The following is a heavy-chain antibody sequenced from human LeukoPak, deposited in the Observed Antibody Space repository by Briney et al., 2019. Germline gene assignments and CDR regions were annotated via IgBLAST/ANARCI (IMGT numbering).Heavy chain of an antibody. D-gene: IGHD3-3*01. J-gene: IGHJ6*02. CDR2: INPNSGGT. CDR1: GYTFTSYD. Sequence: ASVKVSCKASGYTFTSYDINWVRQATGQGLEWMGWINPNSGGTNYAQKFQGRVTMTRDTSINTAYMELSRLRSDDTAVYYCARDPFDFWSGYLYYYYGMDVWGQGTTVTVSS. CDR3: ARDPFDFWSGYLYYYYGMDV. V-gene: IGHV1-2*02.